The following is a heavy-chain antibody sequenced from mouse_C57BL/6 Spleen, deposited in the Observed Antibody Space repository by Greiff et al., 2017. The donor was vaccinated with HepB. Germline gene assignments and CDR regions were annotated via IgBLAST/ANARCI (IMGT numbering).Heavy chain of an antibody. CDR2: ISSGGSYT. CDR3: ARETMMRYFDY. Sequence: EVHLVESGGDLVKPGGSLKLSCAASGFTFSSYGMSWVRQTPDKRLEWVATISSGGSYTYYPDSVKGRFTISRDNAKNTLYLQMSSLKSEDTAMYYCARETMMRYFDYWGQGTTLTVSS. V-gene: IGHV5-6*01. CDR1: GFTFSSYG. J-gene: IGHJ2*01. D-gene: IGHD2-3*01.